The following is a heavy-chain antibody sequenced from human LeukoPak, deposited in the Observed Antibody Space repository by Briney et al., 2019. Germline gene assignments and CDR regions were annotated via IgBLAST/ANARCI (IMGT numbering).Heavy chain of an antibody. D-gene: IGHD5-12*01. J-gene: IGHJ4*02. CDR2: INHSGST. V-gene: IGHV4-34*01. Sequence: SETLSLTCAVYGGSFSGYYWSWIRQPPGKGLEWIGEINHSGSTNYNPSLKSRVTISVDTSKNQFSLKLSSVTAADTAVYYCARWWLRRGFDYWGQGTLVTVSS. CDR1: GGSFSGYY. CDR3: ARWWLRRGFDY.